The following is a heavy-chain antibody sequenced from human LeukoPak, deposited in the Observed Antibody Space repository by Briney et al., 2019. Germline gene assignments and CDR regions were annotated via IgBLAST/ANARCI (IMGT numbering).Heavy chain of an antibody. Sequence: GGSLRLSWAASGFTFSDHYMGWIRQAPGKGLGWVSCISSSGSTIYYADSVRGRFTISRDNAKNSLYLQMNSLRAEDTAFYYCTRVSGSYFSDVWGKGTTVTVSS. CDR3: TRVSGSYFSDV. CDR2: ISSSGSTI. J-gene: IGHJ6*04. D-gene: IGHD1-26*01. V-gene: IGHV3-11*01. CDR1: GFTFSDHY.